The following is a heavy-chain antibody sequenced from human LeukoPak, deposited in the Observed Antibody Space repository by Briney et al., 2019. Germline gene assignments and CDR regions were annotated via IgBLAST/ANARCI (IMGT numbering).Heavy chain of an antibody. V-gene: IGHV3-23*01. D-gene: IGHD1-14*01. CDR2: LSGSGAGT. CDR1: GFTFSDYA. CDR3: ASTTGRGTGLFFDY. J-gene: IGHJ4*02. Sequence: GGSLRLSCAASGFTFSDYALGWVRQAPGRGLEWVATLSGSGAGTYYSDSVQGRFTISRDNSKRTLFLQMNSLRAEDTAFYYCASTTGRGTGLFFDYWGQGTLVTVSS.